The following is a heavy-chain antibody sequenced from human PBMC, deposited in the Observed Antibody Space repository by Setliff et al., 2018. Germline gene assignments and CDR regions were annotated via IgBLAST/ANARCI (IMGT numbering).Heavy chain of an antibody. Sequence: GESLKISCKGSGYSFTSYWIAWVRQMPGKGLEWMGIIYPGDSDTRYSPSFQGQVTISADRSTRTAYLQWSSLKASDTAMYYCARYDSSGYHYYYGMDVWGQGTTVTVS. CDR2: IYPGDSDT. J-gene: IGHJ6*02. V-gene: IGHV5-51*01. D-gene: IGHD3-22*01. CDR1: GYSFTSYW. CDR3: ARYDSSGYHYYYGMDV.